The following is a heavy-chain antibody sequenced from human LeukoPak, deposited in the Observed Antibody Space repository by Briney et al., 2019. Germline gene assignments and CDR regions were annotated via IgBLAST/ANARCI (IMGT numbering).Heavy chain of an antibody. D-gene: IGHD2-2*02. J-gene: IGHJ4*02. CDR1: GGSISSSSYY. CDR2: IYYSGST. V-gene: IGHV4-39*07. CDR3: ARAVYRGAIVVVPAAIHEGSMNSSQIKKYYFDY. Sequence: SETLSLTCTVSGGSISSSSYYWGWIRQPPGKGLEWIGSIYYSGSTYYNPSLKSRVTISVDTSKNQFSLKLSSVTAADTAVYYCARAVYRGAIVVVPAAIHEGSMNSSQIKKYYFDYWGQGTLVTVSS.